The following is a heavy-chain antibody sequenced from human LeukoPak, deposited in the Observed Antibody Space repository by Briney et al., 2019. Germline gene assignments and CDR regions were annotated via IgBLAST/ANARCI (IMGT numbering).Heavy chain of an antibody. V-gene: IGHV1-2*02. CDR3: ARGSTRDSSGWYGPGKWFDP. CDR1: GYTFTDYY. Sequence: SVKVSCKASGYTFTDYYMHWVRQAPGQGLEWMGWINPNSGGTNYAQNFQGRVTMTRDTSISTAFLELSSLRSDDTAVYYCARGSTRDSSGWYGPGKWFDPWGQGTLVTVSS. CDR2: INPNSGGT. D-gene: IGHD6-19*01. J-gene: IGHJ5*02.